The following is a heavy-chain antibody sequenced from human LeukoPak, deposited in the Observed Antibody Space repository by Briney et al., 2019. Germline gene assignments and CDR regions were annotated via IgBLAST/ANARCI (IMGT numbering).Heavy chain of an antibody. J-gene: IGHJ4*02. CDR3: AQSLAGYYMDY. V-gene: IGHV1-18*01. CDR1: GYTFNSYG. D-gene: IGHD3-9*01. CDR2: ISAYNGTT. Sequence: ASLKLSCKASGYTFNSYGFSWVRHAPRQGLEWMGWISAYNGTTNYAHKLQGRVTMTTDTSTTTAYMGLGRLRSRAPPAYYFAQSLAGYYMDYWGQGTLVSVCS.